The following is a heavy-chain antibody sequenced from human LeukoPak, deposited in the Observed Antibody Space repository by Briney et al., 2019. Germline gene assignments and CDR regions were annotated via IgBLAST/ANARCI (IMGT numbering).Heavy chain of an antibody. Sequence: GGSLRLSCAASGFTSSSYGMHWVRQAPGKGLEWVAVISYDGSNKYYADSVKGRFTISRDNSKNTLYLQMNSLRAEDTAVYYCAKDTLGAVAAIDYWGQGTLVTVSS. J-gene: IGHJ4*02. CDR1: GFTSSSYG. CDR3: AKDTLGAVAAIDY. CDR2: ISYDGSNK. D-gene: IGHD6-19*01. V-gene: IGHV3-30*18.